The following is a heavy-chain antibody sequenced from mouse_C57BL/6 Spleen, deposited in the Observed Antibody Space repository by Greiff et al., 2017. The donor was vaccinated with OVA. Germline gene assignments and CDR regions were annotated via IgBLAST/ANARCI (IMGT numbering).Heavy chain of an antibody. J-gene: IGHJ2*01. CDR1: GFTFSSYA. V-gene: IGHV5-4*01. CDR2: ISDGGSYT. CDR3: ARGPHPDYFDY. Sequence: EVQGVESGGGLVKPGGSLKLSCAASGFTFSSYAMSWVRQTPEKRLEWVATISDGGSYTYYPDNVKGRFTISRDNAKNNLYLQMSHLKSEDTAMYYCARGPHPDYFDYWGQGTTLTVSS.